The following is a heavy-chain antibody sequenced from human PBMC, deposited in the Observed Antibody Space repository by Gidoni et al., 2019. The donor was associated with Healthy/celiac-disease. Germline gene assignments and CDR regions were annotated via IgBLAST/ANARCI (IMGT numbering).Heavy chain of an antibody. CDR2: KYNGGGT. Sequence: EVQLVESGGGLLQPGWSLRLSCAASGFTVSNNYVSWVRQAPGKGLEGDAVKYNGGGTNNTNTVKGRFTISRDNSKNTVYLQKNSLRAEDTAVYYCARAQVTWGQGTLVTVSS. D-gene: IGHD2-21*01. J-gene: IGHJ5*02. V-gene: IGHV3-53*01. CDR1: GFTVSNNY. CDR3: ARAQVT.